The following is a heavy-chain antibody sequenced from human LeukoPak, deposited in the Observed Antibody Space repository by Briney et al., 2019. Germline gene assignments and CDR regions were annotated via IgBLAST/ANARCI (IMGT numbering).Heavy chain of an antibody. D-gene: IGHD5-18*01. CDR2: ISAYNGNT. CDR1: GYTLTELS. J-gene: IGHJ4*02. V-gene: IGHV1-18*01. Sequence: ASVKVSCKVSGYTLTELSMHWVRQAPGKGLEWMGWISAYNGNTNYAQKLQGRVTMTTDTSTSTAYMELRSLRSDDTAVYYCARGGHSPLNPDDYWGQGTLVTVSS. CDR3: ARGGHSPLNPDDY.